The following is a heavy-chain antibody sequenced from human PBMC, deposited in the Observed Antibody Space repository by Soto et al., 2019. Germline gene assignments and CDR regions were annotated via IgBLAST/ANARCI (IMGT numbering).Heavy chain of an antibody. CDR3: ARDVGPVTIFGEALSGYFDF. D-gene: IGHD3-3*01. V-gene: IGHV3-7*05. Sequence: GGALRLYCAVSGFSGGSYWMSWVRQAPGKGLEWLASIKDDGNERYYLDSVKGRFTISRDNAKDSLSLQMNSLRGEDTAFYYCARDVGPVTIFGEALSGYFDFWGQGTLVTVSS. CDR2: IKDDGNER. CDR1: GFSGGSYW. J-gene: IGHJ4*02.